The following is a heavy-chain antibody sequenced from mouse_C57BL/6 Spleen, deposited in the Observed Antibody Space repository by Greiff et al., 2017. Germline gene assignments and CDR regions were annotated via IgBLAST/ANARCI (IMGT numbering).Heavy chain of an antibody. J-gene: IGHJ3*01. Sequence: VQLKESGTVLARPGASVKMSCKTSGYTFTSYWMHWVKQRPGQGLEWIGAIYPGNSDTSYNQKFKGKAKMTAETSASTANVELSSLTNEDSADYYCRGDYGSWFAYWGQGTLVTVSA. D-gene: IGHD1-1*01. V-gene: IGHV1-5*01. CDR2: IYPGNSDT. CDR3: RGDYGSWFAY. CDR1: GYTFTSYW.